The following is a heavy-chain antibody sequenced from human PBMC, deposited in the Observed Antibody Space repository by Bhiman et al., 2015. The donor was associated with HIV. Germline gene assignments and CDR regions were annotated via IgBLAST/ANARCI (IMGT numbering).Heavy chain of an antibody. CDR1: GFTFDDYG. CDR3: ARDMRRYCSGGSCPNNY. J-gene: IGHJ4*02. CDR2: INWNGGTT. V-gene: IGHV3-20*04. Sequence: VQLVESGGGVVRPGGSLRLSCAASGFTFDDYGMSWVRLAPGKGLEWVSGINWNGGTTGYADSVKGRFTLSRDNAKNSLYLQMNSLRAEDTALYYCARDMRRYCSGGSCPNNYWGQGTLVTVSS. D-gene: IGHD2-15*01.